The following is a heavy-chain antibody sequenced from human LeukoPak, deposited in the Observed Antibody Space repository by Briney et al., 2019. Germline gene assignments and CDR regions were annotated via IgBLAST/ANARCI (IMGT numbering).Heavy chain of an antibody. D-gene: IGHD1-26*01. CDR2: FDPEDGET. CDR3: ATEPKPKSGSYGGEAFDI. V-gene: IGHV1-24*01. Sequence: ASVKVSCKVSGYTLTELSMHWVRQAPGKGLEWMGGFDPEDGETIYAQKFQGRVTMTEDTSTDTAYMELSSLRSEDTAVYYCATEPKPKSGSYGGEAFDIWGQGTMVTVSS. J-gene: IGHJ3*02. CDR1: GYTLTELS.